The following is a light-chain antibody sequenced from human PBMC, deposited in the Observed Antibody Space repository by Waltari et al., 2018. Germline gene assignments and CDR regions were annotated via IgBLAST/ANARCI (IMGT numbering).Light chain of an antibody. CDR3: QQRYDWPLT. CDR1: QSVSTY. V-gene: IGKV3-11*01. J-gene: IGKJ4*01. Sequence: EIVLTQSPATLSLSPGERATLSCRASQSVSTYFAWYQQKSGLPPRLLIYDASNRATDIPARFSGSGSGTDFTLTISSLEPEDFAVYYCQQRYDWPLTFGRGTKMEIK. CDR2: DAS.